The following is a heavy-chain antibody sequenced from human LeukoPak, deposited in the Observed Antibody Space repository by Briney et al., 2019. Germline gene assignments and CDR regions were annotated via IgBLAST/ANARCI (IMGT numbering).Heavy chain of an antibody. J-gene: IGHJ4*02. V-gene: IGHV3-74*01. Sequence: GGSLRLSCAASGFIFRNYWVHWVRQAPGKGLVWVARINPNGITTTYTDSVKGRFTISRGNAKNTLYLQMNSLRVEDTAAYYCARDFAGDRDYWGQGTLVTVSS. CDR2: INPNGITT. CDR3: ARDFAGDRDY. CDR1: GFIFRNYW. D-gene: IGHD4-17*01.